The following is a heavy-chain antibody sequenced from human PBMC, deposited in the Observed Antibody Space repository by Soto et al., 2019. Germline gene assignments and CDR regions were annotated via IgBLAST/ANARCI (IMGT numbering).Heavy chain of an antibody. Sequence: QVQLVQSGTEVKKAGASVKVTCKASGYTFTDYYIHWLRQAPGQGLEWLGWLNPKSGDTKYAQKFQGRVTMTNDTSISTAYMELSRLGSDDTAVYYCARGDFDTTANFYAGWFDPWGQGTLVTVSS. V-gene: IGHV1-2*02. CDR2: LNPKSGDT. D-gene: IGHD2-21*02. J-gene: IGHJ5*02. CDR3: ARGDFDTTANFYAGWFDP. CDR1: GYTFTDYY.